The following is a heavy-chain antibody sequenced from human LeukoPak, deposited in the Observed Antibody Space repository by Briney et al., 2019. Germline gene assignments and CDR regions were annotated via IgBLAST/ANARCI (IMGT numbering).Heavy chain of an antibody. V-gene: IGHV3-23*01. CDR1: GFTFSSYA. D-gene: IGHD3-9*01. Sequence: GGSLRLSCAASGFTFSSYAMSWVRQAPGKGLEWVSAISGSGGSTYYADSVKGRSTISRDNSKNTLYLQMNSLRAEDTAVYYCAKDPLITDFDILTGPDYYFDYWGQGTLVTVSS. CDR3: AKDPLITDFDILTGPDYYFDY. J-gene: IGHJ4*02. CDR2: ISGSGGST.